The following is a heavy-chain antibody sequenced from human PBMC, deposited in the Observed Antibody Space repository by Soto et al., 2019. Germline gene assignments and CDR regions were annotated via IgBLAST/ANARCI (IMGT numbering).Heavy chain of an antibody. V-gene: IGHV3-48*03. D-gene: IGHD3-9*01. CDR1: GFTFSSYE. CDR2: ISSSGSTI. CDR3: ASLNELVIDYGMDV. J-gene: IGHJ6*02. Sequence: GGSLRLSCAASGFTFSSYEMNWVRQAPGKGLEWVSYISSSGSTIYYADSVKGRFTISRDNAKNSLYLQMNSLRAKDTAVYYCASLNELVIDYGMDVWGQGTTVTVSS.